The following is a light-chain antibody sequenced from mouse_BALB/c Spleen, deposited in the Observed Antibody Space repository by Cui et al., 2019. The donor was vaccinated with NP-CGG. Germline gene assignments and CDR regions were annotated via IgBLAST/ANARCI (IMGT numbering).Light chain of an antibody. CDR1: TGTVTTSNY. V-gene: IGLV1*01. CDR3: ALWYNNHWV. Sequence: QAVVTQQSARTTSPSETVTLTCRSSTGTVTTSNYANLVQAKPDHLFTGLIGGTNNRAPGVPARFSGSLIRDKAALTITGAQTEDEAIYFCALWYNNHWVFGGGTKLTVL. CDR2: GTN. J-gene: IGLJ1*01.